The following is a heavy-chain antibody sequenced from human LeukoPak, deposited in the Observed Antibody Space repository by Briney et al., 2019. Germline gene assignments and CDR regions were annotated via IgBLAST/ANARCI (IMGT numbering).Heavy chain of an antibody. CDR2: ISYSGST. V-gene: IGHV4-59*01. CDR1: GGSISTYH. D-gene: IGHD3-3*01. Sequence: KPSETLSLTCAVSGGSISTYHWSWIRQPPGKGLEWIGYISYSGSTNYNPSLKSRVTISVDTSKNQFSLKLNSVTAADTAVYYCARGRNLEWFDYWGQGTLVTVSS. J-gene: IGHJ5*01. CDR3: ARGRNLEWFDY.